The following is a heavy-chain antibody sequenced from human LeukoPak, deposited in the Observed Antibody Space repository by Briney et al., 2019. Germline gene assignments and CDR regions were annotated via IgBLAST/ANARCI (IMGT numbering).Heavy chain of an antibody. CDR3: ARDAYSSSEVDWFDP. D-gene: IGHD6-13*01. V-gene: IGHV4-39*07. Sequence: PSETLSLTCTVSGGSISSSSYYWGWIRQPPGKGLEWIGSIYYSGSTYYNPSLKSRVTISVDTSKNQFSLKLSSVTAADMAVYYCARDAYSSSEVDWFDPWGQGTLVTVSS. J-gene: IGHJ5*02. CDR2: IYYSGST. CDR1: GGSISSSSYY.